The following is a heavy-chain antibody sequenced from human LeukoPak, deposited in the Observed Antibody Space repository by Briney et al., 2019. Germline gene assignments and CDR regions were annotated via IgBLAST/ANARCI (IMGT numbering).Heavy chain of an antibody. CDR1: GYTFTGYY. CDR3: ARGRYCSGGSSYSFSDYDY. J-gene: IGHJ4*02. D-gene: IGHD2-15*01. V-gene: IGHV1-2*02. CDR2: INPNSGGT. Sequence: ASVKVSGKASGYTFTGYYMHWVRQAPGQGLEWMGWINPNSGGTNYAQKFQGRVTMTRDTSISTAYMELSRLKSDDTAVYYCARGRYCSGGSSYSFSDYDYWGQGTLVTVSS.